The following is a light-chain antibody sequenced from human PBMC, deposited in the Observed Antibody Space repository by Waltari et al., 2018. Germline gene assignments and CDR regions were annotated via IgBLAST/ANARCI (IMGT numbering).Light chain of an antibody. CDR1: SSDIGSYNY. Sequence: QSALTQPASVSGSPGQSITISCTGTSSDIGSYNYVSWYQQHPGKAPKLIIYDVTNRPSGVSNRVSVSKSGNTASLTISGLQAEDEADYYCSSYMDTTTLELFGGGTSLTVL. CDR2: DVT. CDR3: SSYMDTTTLEL. V-gene: IGLV2-14*03. J-gene: IGLJ2*01.